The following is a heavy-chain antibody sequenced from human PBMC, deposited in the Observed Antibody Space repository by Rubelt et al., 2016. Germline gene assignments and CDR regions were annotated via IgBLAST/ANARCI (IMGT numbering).Heavy chain of an antibody. CDR1: AGSISSSSYY. Sequence: QLQLQESGPGLVKPSATLSLTCTVSAGSISSSSYYWGWIRQPPGKGLEWIGSIYYSGRTYYNPSRKRRVTISVDRAKNQFSLKLSSGAGADKAVYYCARGVRYRGSYGVDYWGQGTLGNVAS. V-gene: IGHV4-39*01. CDR2: IYYSGRT. D-gene: IGHD1-26*01. CDR3: ARGVRYRGSYGVDY. J-gene: IGHJ4*02.